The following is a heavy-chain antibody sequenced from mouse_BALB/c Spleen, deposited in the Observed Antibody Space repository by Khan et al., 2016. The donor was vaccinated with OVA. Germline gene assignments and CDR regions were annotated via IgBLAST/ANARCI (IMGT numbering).Heavy chain of an antibody. Sequence: EVQLVESGPGLVKPSQSLSLTCTVTGYSITSDYAWNWIRQFPGNRLEWMGYINYSGSTSKRPSLKSRISITRDTSKNQIFLQLNSVTTEDTATYYCVRGRSYWGQGTLVTVSA. V-gene: IGHV3-2*02. J-gene: IGHJ3*01. CDR3: VRGRSY. CDR1: GYSITSDYA. CDR2: INYSGST.